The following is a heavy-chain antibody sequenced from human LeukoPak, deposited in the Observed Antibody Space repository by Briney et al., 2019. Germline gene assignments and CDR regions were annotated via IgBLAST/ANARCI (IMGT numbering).Heavy chain of an antibody. CDR3: ARDGRGYSYGWFDY. J-gene: IGHJ4*02. CDR1: GGSITSYY. CDR2: ISNSGTT. D-gene: IGHD5-18*01. V-gene: IGHV4-59*01. Sequence: SETLSLTCPVSGGSITSYYWNWIRQPPGKGLEWIGYISNSGTTNYNPSLNSRVTISVDTSKNQFSLKLSSVTAADTAVYYCARDGRGYSYGWFDYWGQGILVTVSS.